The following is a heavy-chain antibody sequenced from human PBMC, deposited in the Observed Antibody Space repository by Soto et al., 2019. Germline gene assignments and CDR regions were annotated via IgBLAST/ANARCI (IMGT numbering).Heavy chain of an antibody. CDR2: ISPKSGSI. Sequence: ASVKVSCKTSGYTFTRNGISWVRQAPGQGLECMGWISPKSGSIKYAQKFQGRVIMTTDTSTSTAYMEVRSLRSDDTAVYYCVKDRDSNSWPSRDVWGPGTTVTVSS. CDR1: GYTFTRNG. J-gene: IGHJ6*02. CDR3: VKDRDSNSWPSRDV. V-gene: IGHV1-18*01. D-gene: IGHD3-22*01.